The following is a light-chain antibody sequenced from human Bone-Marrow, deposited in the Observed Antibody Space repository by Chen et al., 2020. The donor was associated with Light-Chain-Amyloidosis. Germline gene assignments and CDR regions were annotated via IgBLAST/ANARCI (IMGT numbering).Light chain of an antibody. CDR2: RDT. V-gene: IGLV3-25*03. CDR3: QSADSSGTYEVI. CDR1: DLPTKY. J-gene: IGLJ2*01. Sequence: SYELTQPPSVSVSPGQTARITCSGDDLPTKYAYWYQQKPGQAPVLVIHRDTERPSGSSERFSGSSSGTTATLTISGVQAEDEADYHSQSADSSGTYEVIFGGGTKLTVL.